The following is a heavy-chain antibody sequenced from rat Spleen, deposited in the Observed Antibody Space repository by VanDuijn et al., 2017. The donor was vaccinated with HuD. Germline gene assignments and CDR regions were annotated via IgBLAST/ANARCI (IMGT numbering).Heavy chain of an antibody. J-gene: IGHJ2*01. CDR1: GFTFSDYY. Sequence: EVQLVESDGGLVQPGRSLKLSCAASGFTFSDYYMAWVRQAPKKGLEWVATISYDGSSTYYRDSVKGRFTISRDNAKSTLYLQIDSLRSEDTATYDCARFYTDGYEYFDYWGQGVMVTVAS. V-gene: IGHV5-7*01. D-gene: IGHD1-12*03. CDR2: ISYDGSST. CDR3: ARFYTDGYEYFDY.